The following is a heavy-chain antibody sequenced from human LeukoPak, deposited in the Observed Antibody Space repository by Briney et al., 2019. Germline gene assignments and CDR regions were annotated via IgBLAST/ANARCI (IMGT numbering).Heavy chain of an antibody. CDR3: ARDYKVKSWIQLWRGEAFDY. CDR1: GGSISSGGYY. V-gene: IGHV4-30-2*01. D-gene: IGHD5-18*01. CDR2: IYHSGST. J-gene: IGHJ4*02. Sequence: PSQTLSLTCTVSGGSISSGGYYWSWIRQPPGKGLEWIGYIYHSGSTYYNPSLKSRVTISVDRSKTQFSLKLSSVTAADTAVYYCARDYKVKSWIQLWRGEAFDYWGQGTLVTVSS.